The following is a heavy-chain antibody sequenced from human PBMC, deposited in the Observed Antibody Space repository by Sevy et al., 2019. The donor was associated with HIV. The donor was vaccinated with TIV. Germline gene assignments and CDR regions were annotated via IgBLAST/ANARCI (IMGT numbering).Heavy chain of an antibody. CDR3: VREGRNYYDSSAYYPHYAY. CDR2: IYSDGTT. J-gene: IGHJ4*02. D-gene: IGHD3-22*01. CDR1: GFTVSSNY. Sequence: GGSLRLSCAASGFTVSSNYMTWARQAPGKGLEWVSVIYSDGTTYYADSVKGRFTISRDTSKNTLYLQMNSLRADDTAVYYCVREGRNYYDSSAYYPHYAYWGQGILVTVSS. V-gene: IGHV3-53*01.